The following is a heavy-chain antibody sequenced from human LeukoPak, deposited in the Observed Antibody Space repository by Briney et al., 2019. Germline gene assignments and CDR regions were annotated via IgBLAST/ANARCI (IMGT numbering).Heavy chain of an antibody. CDR3: ARVGFDYYDSSGYYYLGGRFDY. CDR2: IYYSGST. J-gene: IGHJ4*02. D-gene: IGHD3-22*01. V-gene: IGHV4-59*01. Sequence: KASETLSLTCTVSGGSISSYYWSWIRQPPGKGLEWIGYIYYSGSTNYNPSLKSRVTISVDTSKNQFSLKLSSVTAADTAVYYCARVGFDYYDSSGYYYLGGRFDYWGQGTLVTVSS. CDR1: GGSISSYY.